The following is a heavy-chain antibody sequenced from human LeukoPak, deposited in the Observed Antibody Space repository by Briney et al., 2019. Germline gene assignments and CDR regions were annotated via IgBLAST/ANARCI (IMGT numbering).Heavy chain of an antibody. CDR1: GFTFSSYT. V-gene: IGHV3-21*01. J-gene: IGHJ4*02. D-gene: IGHD4-11*01. CDR2: ISRSSSYI. CDR3: AREAYTNYGFDY. Sequence: GGSLRLSCAASGFTFSSYTMNWVRQAPGKGLEWVSSISRSSSYIYYGDSVKGRLTISRDNAKNSLYLQMNNLRAEDTAVYYCAREAYTNYGFDYWGQGTLVTVSS.